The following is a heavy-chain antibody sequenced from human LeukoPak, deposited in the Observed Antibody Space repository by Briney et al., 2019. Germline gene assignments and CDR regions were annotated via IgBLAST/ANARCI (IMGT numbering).Heavy chain of an antibody. Sequence: GASVKVSCKASGGTFSSYAISWVRQAPGQGLEWMGWISAYNGNTNYAQKLQGRVTMTTDTSTSTAYMELRSLRSDDTAVYYCARDARYYYDSSGYYYFDYWGQGTLVTVSS. CDR2: ISAYNGNT. V-gene: IGHV1-18*01. J-gene: IGHJ4*02. D-gene: IGHD3-22*01. CDR1: GGTFSSYA. CDR3: ARDARYYYDSSGYYYFDY.